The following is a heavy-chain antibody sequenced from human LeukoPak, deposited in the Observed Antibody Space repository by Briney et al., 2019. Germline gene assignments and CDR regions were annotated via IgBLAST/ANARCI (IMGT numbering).Heavy chain of an antibody. V-gene: IGHV3-66*04. CDR1: EF. J-gene: IGHJ4*02. D-gene: IGHD3-22*01. CDR3: ARPEYYYDSSGPFDY. CDR2: IYSGGST. Sequence: GGSLRLSCAASEFMTWVRQAPGKGLEWVSLIYSGGSTYYADSVKGRFTISRDNSKNTLYLQMNSLRAEDTAVYYCARPEYYYDSSGPFDYWGQGTLVTVSS.